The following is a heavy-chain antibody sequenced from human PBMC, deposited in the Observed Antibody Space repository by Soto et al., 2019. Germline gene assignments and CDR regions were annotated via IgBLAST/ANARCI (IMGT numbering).Heavy chain of an antibody. D-gene: IGHD6-13*01. CDR2: IYFSGTT. Sequence: QLQLQESGPGLVRPSETLSLTCTVSSGSISSSTYHWAWIRQPPGKGLEWIGSIYFSGTTYYSPSLKTRVTLFVDTSKNLFSLKLTSVTAADTAVYYCAAEISSAGHYWGQGTLVTVSS. J-gene: IGHJ4*02. CDR3: AAEISSAGHY. V-gene: IGHV4-39*01. CDR1: SGSISSSTYH.